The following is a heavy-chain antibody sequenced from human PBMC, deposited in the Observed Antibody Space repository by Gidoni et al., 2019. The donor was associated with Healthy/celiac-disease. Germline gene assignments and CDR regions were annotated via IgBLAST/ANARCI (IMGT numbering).Heavy chain of an antibody. D-gene: IGHD3-10*01. Sequence: EVQLVESGGGLVKPGGSLRLSCAASGFTFSSYSMNWVRQAPGKGLEWVSSISSSSSYIYYADSVKGRFTISRDNAKNSLYLQMNSLRAEDTAVYYCARDVKGLWSPHDAFDIWGQGTMVTVSS. CDR2: ISSSSSYI. V-gene: IGHV3-21*01. CDR1: GFTFSSYS. CDR3: ARDVKGLWSPHDAFDI. J-gene: IGHJ3*02.